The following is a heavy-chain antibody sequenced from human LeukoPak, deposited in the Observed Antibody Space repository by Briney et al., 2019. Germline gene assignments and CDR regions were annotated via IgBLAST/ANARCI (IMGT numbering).Heavy chain of an antibody. CDR2: INPSGST. V-gene: IGHV4-34*01. CDR3: VRRSERRMVRGVIRGYNWFDP. D-gene: IGHD3-10*01. J-gene: IGHJ5*02. Sequence: PSETLSLTCAVYGGSFSGYHWTWIRQSPGKGLEWIGDINPSGSTYYNPSLKSRVTILVNTSKKQFSLKLSSVTAADTAVFYCVRRSERRMVRGVIRGYNWFDPWGEGTLVTVSS. CDR1: GGSFSGYH.